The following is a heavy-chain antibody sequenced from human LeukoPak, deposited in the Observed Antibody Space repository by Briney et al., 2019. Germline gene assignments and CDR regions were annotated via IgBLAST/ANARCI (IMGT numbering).Heavy chain of an antibody. V-gene: IGHV3-74*01. CDR2: INSDGSST. D-gene: IGHD3-9*01. CDR1: GFTFSSYW. J-gene: IGHJ4*02. Sequence: HPGGSLRLSCAASGFTFSSYWMHWVRQAPGKGLVWVSRINSDGSSTSYADSVKGRFTISRDNAKDTLYLQMNSLRAEDTAVYYCARVYYYDILTGYEDDDYWGQGTLVTVSS. CDR3: ARVYYYDILTGYEDDDY.